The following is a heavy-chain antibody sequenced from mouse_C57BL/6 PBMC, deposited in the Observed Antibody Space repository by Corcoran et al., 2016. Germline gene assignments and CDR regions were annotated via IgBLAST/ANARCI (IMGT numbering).Heavy chain of an antibody. CDR2: INPNNGGT. CDR1: GYTFTDYY. J-gene: IGHJ2*01. CDR3: ARFGYDGEVFDY. D-gene: IGHD2-2*01. V-gene: IGHV1-26*01. Sequence: EVQLRQSGPELVKPGASVKISCKASGYTFTDYYMNWVKQSHGKSLEWIGDINPNNGGTSYNQKFKGKATLTVDKSSSTAYMELRSLTSEDSAVYYCARFGYDGEVFDYWGQGTTLTVSS.